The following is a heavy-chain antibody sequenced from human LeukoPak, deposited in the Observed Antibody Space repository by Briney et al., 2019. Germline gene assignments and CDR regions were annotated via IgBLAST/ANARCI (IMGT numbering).Heavy chain of an antibody. CDR2: IIPIFGTA. CDR1: GGSFSSYD. Sequence: ASVMVSCKAAGGSFSSYDISWVRQAPGQGLEWMGGIIPIFGTANYAQKFQGRVTITADESTSTAYMELSSLRSEDTAVYYCARGRTHCSGGSCYSEYFQHWGQGTLVTVSS. CDR3: ARGRTHCSGGSCYSEYFQH. V-gene: IGHV1-69*13. D-gene: IGHD2-15*01. J-gene: IGHJ1*01.